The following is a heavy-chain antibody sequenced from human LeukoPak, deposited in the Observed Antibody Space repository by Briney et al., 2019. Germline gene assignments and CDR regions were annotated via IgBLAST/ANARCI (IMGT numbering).Heavy chain of an antibody. J-gene: IGHJ5*02. CDR1: GFTLDDYA. CDR3: AKDIGRYYYDSSGYYYP. Sequence: GRSLRLSCAASGFTLDDYAMHWVRQAPGKGLVWVSGISWNSGSIGYADSVKGRFTISRDNAKNSLYLQMNSLRAEDTALYYCAKDIGRYYYDSSGYYYPWGQGTLVTVSS. V-gene: IGHV3-9*01. CDR2: ISWNSGSI. D-gene: IGHD3-22*01.